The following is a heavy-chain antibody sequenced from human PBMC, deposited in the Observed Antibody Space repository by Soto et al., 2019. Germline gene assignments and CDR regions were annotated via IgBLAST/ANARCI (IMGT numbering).Heavy chain of an antibody. CDR1: GGSISSGDYY. Sequence: SETLSLTCTVSGGSISSGDYYWSCIRQPPGKGLEWIGYIYYSGSTYYNPSLKSRVTISVDTSKNQFSLKLSSVTAADTAVYYCARGVLGSGSCFPVRWLDSWGQGTLVTVSS. V-gene: IGHV4-30-4*01. D-gene: IGHD3-10*01. J-gene: IGHJ5*01. CDR3: ARGVLGSGSCFPVRWLDS. CDR2: IYYSGST.